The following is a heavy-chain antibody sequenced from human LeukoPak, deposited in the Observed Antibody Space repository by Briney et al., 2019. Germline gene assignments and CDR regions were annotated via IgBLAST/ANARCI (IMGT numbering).Heavy chain of an antibody. J-gene: IGHJ4*02. CDR3: MRGGFSADELTYFDL. V-gene: IGHV1-69*13. Sequence: ASVKVSCKASGDTFSNYAISWIRQAAGQGLEWMGGITPLFGTTTYAQTFEDRIKLTADDVTTTIYLELSGLKSQDTAMYFCMRGGFSADELTYFDLWGQGTLVTVSS. D-gene: IGHD5-12*01. CDR2: ITPLFGTT. CDR1: GDTFSNYA.